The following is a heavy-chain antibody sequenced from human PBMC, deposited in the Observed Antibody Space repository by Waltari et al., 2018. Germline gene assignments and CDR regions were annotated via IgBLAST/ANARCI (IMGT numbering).Heavy chain of an antibody. Sequence: QVQLQQWGAGLLKPSETLSLTCAVYGESFSSFYWPWVRQTPGKGLDWIGRVNPSGNTKYNPSLKSRVSMSVDTSRSQFSLSLSSVTAADTAVYYCARGPTLSSATYPMIYWGQGTLVTVSS. CDR2: VNPSGNT. V-gene: IGHV4-34*02. J-gene: IGHJ4*02. D-gene: IGHD1-26*01. CDR3: ARGPTLSSATYPMIY. CDR1: GESFSSFY.